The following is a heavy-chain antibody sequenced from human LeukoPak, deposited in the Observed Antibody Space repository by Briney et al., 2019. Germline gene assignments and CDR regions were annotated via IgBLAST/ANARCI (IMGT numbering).Heavy chain of an antibody. J-gene: IGHJ6*03. V-gene: IGHV3-21*04. D-gene: IGHD2-15*01. Sequence: GGSLRLSCAASGFTFSSYSMNWVRQAPGKGLEWVSSISSSSSYIYYADSVKGRFTISRDNSKNTLYLQMNSLRAEDTAVYYCAKGAATGYYYMDVWGKGTTVTVSS. CDR3: AKGAATGYYYMDV. CDR1: GFTFSSYS. CDR2: ISSSSSYI.